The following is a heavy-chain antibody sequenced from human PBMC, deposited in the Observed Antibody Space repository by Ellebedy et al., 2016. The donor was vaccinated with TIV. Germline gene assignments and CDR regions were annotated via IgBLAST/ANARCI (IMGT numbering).Heavy chain of an antibody. CDR3: AKDSSPSQGKRGMDV. D-gene: IGHD6-6*01. V-gene: IGHV3-9*01. CDR1: GFTFDDYA. Sequence: SLKISCAASGFTFDDYAMHWVRQAPGKGLEWVSGISWNSGSIGYADSVKGRFTISRDNAKNSLYLQMNSLRAEDTAFYYCAKDSSPSQGKRGMDVWGQGTTVTVSS. CDR2: ISWNSGSI. J-gene: IGHJ6*02.